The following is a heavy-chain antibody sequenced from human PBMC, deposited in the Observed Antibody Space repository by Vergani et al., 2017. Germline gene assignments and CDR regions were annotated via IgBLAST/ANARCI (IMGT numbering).Heavy chain of an antibody. D-gene: IGHD5/OR15-5a*01. CDR2: ITASGGAS. J-gene: IGHJ3*01. Sequence: EVQLLESGGDLVQPGGSLRLSCAASGFTFSSYAMSWVRQAPGKELEWVSSITASGGASYYSDSVRGRFTISRDNSKNTVDLQMNSLRAEDTAVYYCAKAYLRLRGAFDLWGQGTRVTVSS. V-gene: IGHV3-23*01. CDR1: GFTFSSYA. CDR3: AKAYLRLRGAFDL.